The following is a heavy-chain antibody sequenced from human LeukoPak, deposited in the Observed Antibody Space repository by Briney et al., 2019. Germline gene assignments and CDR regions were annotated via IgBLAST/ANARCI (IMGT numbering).Heavy chain of an antibody. CDR3: ARGAQGSIYYVAQLQSPQH. Sequence: SGGSLRLSCAASGFTFSSYGMHWVRQAPGKGLEWVAFIRYDGSNKYYADSVKGRFTISRDNAKNTLYLQMNSLRAEDTAVYYCARGAQGSIYYVAQLQSPQHWGQGTLVTVSS. CDR1: GFTFSSYG. CDR2: IRYDGSNK. D-gene: IGHD1-26*01. V-gene: IGHV3-30*02. J-gene: IGHJ1*01.